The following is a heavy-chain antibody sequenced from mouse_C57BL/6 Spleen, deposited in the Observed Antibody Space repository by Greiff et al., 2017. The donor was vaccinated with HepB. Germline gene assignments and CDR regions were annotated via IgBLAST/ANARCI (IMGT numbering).Heavy chain of an antibody. CDR2: IYPGDGDT. V-gene: IGHV1-80*01. J-gene: IGHJ3*01. CDR1: GYAFSSYW. CDR3: ARAINDYGAY. Sequence: VKLMESGAELVKPGASVKISCKASGYAFSSYWMNWVKQRPGKGLEWIGQIYPGDGDTNYNGKFKGKATLTADKSSSTAYMQLSSLTSEDSAVYFCARAINDYGAYWGQGTLVTVSA. D-gene: IGHD2-4*01.